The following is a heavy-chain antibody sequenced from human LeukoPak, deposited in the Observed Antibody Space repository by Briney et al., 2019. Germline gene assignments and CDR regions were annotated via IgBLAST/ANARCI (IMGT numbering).Heavy chain of an antibody. CDR3: AKDSLPFIAGAGHVGDY. CDR2: ISWNSGSI. J-gene: IGHJ4*02. CDR1: GFTFDDYA. D-gene: IGHD6-13*01. Sequence: GGSLRLSCAASGFTFDDYAMHWVRQAPGKGLEWVSGISWNSGSIGYADSVKGRFTISRDNAKNSLYLQMNSLRAEDTALYYCAKDSLPFIAGAGHVGDYWGQGTLVTVSS. V-gene: IGHV3-9*01.